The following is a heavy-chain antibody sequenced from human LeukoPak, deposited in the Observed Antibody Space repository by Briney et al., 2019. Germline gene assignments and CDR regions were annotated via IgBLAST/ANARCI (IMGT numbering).Heavy chain of an antibody. J-gene: IGHJ4*02. D-gene: IGHD2-15*01. V-gene: IGHV5-10-1*01. Sequence: KSGESLNISCKGSGYIFTNYWISWVRQMPGKGLEWMGRIDPSDSYTNYSPSFQGHVTISADKSISTAYLQWSSLKASDTAMYYCARLWYSGGVVVAASFDYWGQGTLVTVSS. CDR1: GYIFTNYW. CDR3: ARLWYSGGVVVAASFDY. CDR2: IDPSDSYT.